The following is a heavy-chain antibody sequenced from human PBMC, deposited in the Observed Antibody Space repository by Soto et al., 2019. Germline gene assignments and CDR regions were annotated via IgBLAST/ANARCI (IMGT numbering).Heavy chain of an antibody. V-gene: IGHV4-31*03. D-gene: IGHD2-2*01. CDR2: IYHNGKT. CDR3: SRDGSSTANWIDP. J-gene: IGHJ5*02. Sequence: SETLSLTSTVSGDAIYIGGYYCTWILQHRGKGLEWIGYIYHNGKTYYNPSLEMRVTMSVDTSKNQFSLMLASVTAVDTAVYYCSRDGSSTANWIDPWGQGTLVTVSS. CDR1: GDAIYIGGYY.